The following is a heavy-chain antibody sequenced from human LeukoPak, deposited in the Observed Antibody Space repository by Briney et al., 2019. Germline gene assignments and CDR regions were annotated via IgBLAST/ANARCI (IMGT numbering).Heavy chain of an antibody. D-gene: IGHD3-10*01. CDR1: GGSISSYY. V-gene: IGHV4-59*01. CDR2: IYYSGST. Sequence: SETLSLTFTVSGGSISSYYWSWIRLPPGKGLEWIGYIYYSGSTNYNPSLKSRVTISVDTSKNQFSLKLSSVTAADTAVYFCARGGFYGHPFEFGGQGILVIVSA. CDR3: ARGGFYGHPFEF. J-gene: IGHJ4*02.